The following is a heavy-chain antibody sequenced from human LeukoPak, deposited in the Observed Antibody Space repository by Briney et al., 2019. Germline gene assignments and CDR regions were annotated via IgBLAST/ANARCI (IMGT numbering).Heavy chain of an antibody. J-gene: IGHJ4*02. CDR3: ARAHPGRTAMGRGFDY. CDR1: GYTFTRHY. CDR2: INPSSGGT. D-gene: IGHD5-18*01. Sequence: ASVKVSCKASGYTFTRHYMNWVRQAPGQGLEWMGKINPSSGGTGYAQKFQGRVTMTRDTSTSTVYMELSSLRSEDTAVYYCARAHPGRTAMGRGFDYWGQGTLVTVSS. V-gene: IGHV1-46*01.